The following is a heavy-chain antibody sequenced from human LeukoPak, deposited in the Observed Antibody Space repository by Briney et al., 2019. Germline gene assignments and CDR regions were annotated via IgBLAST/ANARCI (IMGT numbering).Heavy chain of an antibody. CDR3: AREEVVVAATGAFDI. CDR1: GGTFSSYA. D-gene: IGHD2-15*01. CDR2: IIPILDTA. V-gene: IGHV1-69*04. J-gene: IGHJ3*02. Sequence: GASVKVSCKASGGTFSSYAISWVRQAPGQGLEWMGRIIPILDTANYAQKFQGRVTITADKSTSTAYMELSSLRSEDTAVYYCAREEVVVAATGAFDIWGQGTMVTVSS.